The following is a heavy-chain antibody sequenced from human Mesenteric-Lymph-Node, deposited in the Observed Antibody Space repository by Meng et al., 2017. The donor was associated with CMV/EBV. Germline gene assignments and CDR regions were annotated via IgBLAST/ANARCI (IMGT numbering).Heavy chain of an antibody. Sequence: SETLSLTCTVSGGSISSSSYYWGWIRQPPGKGLEWIGSIYYSGSTYYNPSLKSRVTISVDTSKNQFSLRLSSVTAADTAVYYCARGRTYTNHVSGVYFDYWGRGSLVTVSS. D-gene: IGHD1-14*01. J-gene: IGHJ4*02. V-gene: IGHV4-39*07. CDR1: GGSISSSSYY. CDR2: IYYSGST. CDR3: ARGRTYTNHVSGVYFDY.